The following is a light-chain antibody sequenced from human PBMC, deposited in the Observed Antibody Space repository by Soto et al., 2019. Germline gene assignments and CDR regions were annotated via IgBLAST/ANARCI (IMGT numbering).Light chain of an antibody. V-gene: IGKV3-15*01. CDR2: GAS. CDR3: QQYHNWPPYT. Sequence: EILMTQSPATLSVSPGERATLSCRASQSVTNNLAWYQQKPGQAPRLLIYGASTRATGIPARLSGSGSGTEFTLTISSLQSEDFAVYYCQQYHNWPPYTFGQGTKLEIK. CDR1: QSVTNN. J-gene: IGKJ2*01.